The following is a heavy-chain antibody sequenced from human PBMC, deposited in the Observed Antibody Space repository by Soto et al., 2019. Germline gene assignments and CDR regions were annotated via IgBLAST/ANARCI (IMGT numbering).Heavy chain of an antibody. V-gene: IGHV4-59*01. CDR2: IYYSGST. CDR3: ARSVVRDLYYYYYYMDV. D-gene: IGHD3-10*02. CDR1: GGSISSYY. Sequence: SETLSLTCTVSGGSISSYYWSWIRQPPGKGLEWIGYIYYSGSTNYNPSLKSRVTISVDTSKNQFSLKLSSVTAADTAVYYCARSVVRDLYYYYYYMDVWGKGTTVTVSS. J-gene: IGHJ6*03.